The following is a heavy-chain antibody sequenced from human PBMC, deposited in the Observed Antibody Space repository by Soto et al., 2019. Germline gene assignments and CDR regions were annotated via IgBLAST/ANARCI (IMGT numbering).Heavy chain of an antibody. CDR2: VYFSGNT. CDR3: GSVRPSGYVLS. J-gene: IGHJ5*02. CDR1: GGSLSSYY. D-gene: IGHD6-25*01. Sequence: TLSLTCTVSGGSLSSYYWTWIRQSPGKGLEWIGYVYFSGNTNYNPSLKSRVAISIDTSKNQFSLRLASVTAADTAFYYCGSVRPSGYVLSWGQGTLVTVSS. V-gene: IGHV4-59*01.